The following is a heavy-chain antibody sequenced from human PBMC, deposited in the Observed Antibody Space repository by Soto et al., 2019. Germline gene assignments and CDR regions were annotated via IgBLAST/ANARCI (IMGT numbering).Heavy chain of an antibody. CDR1: GFNFDEYG. Sequence: EVQLVESGGGLVQPGRSLRLSCGASGFNFDEYGMYWVRQAAGKGLEWVSGISWNSGTIGYADSVKGRFTISRDNAKKSLYLQMSSLRAEDTALYYCAESTGGTANGMDVWGQGTTVTVSS. V-gene: IGHV3-9*01. CDR3: AESTGGTANGMDV. D-gene: IGHD2-8*02. J-gene: IGHJ6*02. CDR2: ISWNSGTI.